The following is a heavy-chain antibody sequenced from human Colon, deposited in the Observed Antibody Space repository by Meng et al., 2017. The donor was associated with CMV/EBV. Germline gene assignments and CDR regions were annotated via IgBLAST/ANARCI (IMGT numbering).Heavy chain of an antibody. D-gene: IGHD2-21*02. CDR3: AKDGGDTLYFQGMDV. J-gene: IGHJ6*02. V-gene: IGHV3-11*04. CDR2: ISGGSNTI. CDR1: KFTFSDYF. Sequence: GESLKISCTASKFTFSDYFMAWLRQAPGKGLEWISYISGGSNTIYYADSVKGRFTISRDNTIDSLFLQMGDLRAEDTAVYYCAKDGGDTLYFQGMDVWGQGTTVTVSS.